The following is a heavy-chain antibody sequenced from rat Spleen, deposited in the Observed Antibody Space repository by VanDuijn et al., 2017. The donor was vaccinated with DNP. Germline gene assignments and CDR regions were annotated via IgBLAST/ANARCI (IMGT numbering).Heavy chain of an antibody. D-gene: IGHD1-5*01. CDR1: GFSLTSYS. Sequence: QVQLKESGPGLVQPSETLSLTCTVSGFSLTSYSVSWVRQPPGKGLEWIAAISSGGSTYYNSVFKSRLSISRDTSKSQVFLKMNSVQTDDTAMYFCARSRYNYVGWFAYWGQGTLVTVSS. J-gene: IGHJ3*01. CDR2: ISSGGST. CDR3: ARSRYNYVGWFAY. V-gene: IGHV2-6*01.